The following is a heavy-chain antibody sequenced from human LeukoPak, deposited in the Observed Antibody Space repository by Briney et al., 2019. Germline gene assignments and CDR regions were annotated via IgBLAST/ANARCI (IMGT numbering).Heavy chain of an antibody. Sequence: KPSETLSLTCTVSGGSISSYYWSWIRQPPGKGLEWIGYIYYSGSTNYNPSLKSRVTISVDTSKNQFSLKLSSVTAADTAVYYCAGVGYCSGGSCYLPAYYYYGMDVWGQGTTVTVSS. V-gene: IGHV4-59*01. D-gene: IGHD2-15*01. CDR1: GGSISSYY. J-gene: IGHJ6*02. CDR2: IYYSGST. CDR3: AGVGYCSGGSCYLPAYYYYGMDV.